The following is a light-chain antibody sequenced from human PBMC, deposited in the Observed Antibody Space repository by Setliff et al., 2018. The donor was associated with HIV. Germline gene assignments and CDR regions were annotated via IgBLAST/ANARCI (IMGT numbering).Light chain of an antibody. Sequence: QSVLTRPRSVSGSPGQSVTMSCTGTSSDVGGYNYVSWYQQHPGKAPKLMIYDVSKRPSGVPDRFSGAKSGNTAFLTISGLQGEDEADYYCCSYAGSYTVLFGGGT. V-gene: IGLV2-11*01. J-gene: IGLJ2*01. CDR2: DVS. CDR3: CSYAGSYTVL. CDR1: SSDVGGYNY.